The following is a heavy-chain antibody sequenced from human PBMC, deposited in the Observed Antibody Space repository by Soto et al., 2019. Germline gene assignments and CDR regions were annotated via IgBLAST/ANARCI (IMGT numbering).Heavy chain of an antibody. V-gene: IGHV4-39*02. CDR2: IYYTGGT. J-gene: IGHJ1*01. CDR3: AREGPPIRAHNPPEYFQH. Sequence: SETLSLPCTVSGDSISTRSNYWAWIRQPPGKGLEWIGSIYYTGGTYYNPSLKSRVTLFLDTSKNQFSLNLSSVTAADTAVYYCAREGPPIRAHNPPEYFQHWGQGTPVTVSS. CDR1: GDSISTRSNY.